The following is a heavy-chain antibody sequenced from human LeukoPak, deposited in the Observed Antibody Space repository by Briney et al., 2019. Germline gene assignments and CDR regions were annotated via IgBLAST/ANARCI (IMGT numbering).Heavy chain of an antibody. CDR3: ARERRAVDIYWFDS. J-gene: IGHJ5*01. V-gene: IGHV3-9*01. D-gene: IGHD3/OR15-3a*01. CDR1: GFTFDDYA. Sequence: GGSLRLSCAASGFTFDDYAMHWVRQATGKGLEWGSGISWNSGSIGYADSVKGRFSISRDNAKNSLYLQMNSLRAEDTAVYYCARERRAVDIYWFDSWGQGTLVTVSS. CDR2: ISWNSGSI.